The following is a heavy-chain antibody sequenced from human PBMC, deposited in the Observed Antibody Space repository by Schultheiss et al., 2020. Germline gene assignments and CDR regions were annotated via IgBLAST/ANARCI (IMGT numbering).Heavy chain of an antibody. Sequence: SVKVSCKASGGTFSSYAISWVRQAPGQGLEWMGRIIPLLGIANYAQKFQGRVTITADESTSTAYMELSSLRSEDTAVYYCARGIAAADNWFDPWGQGTLVTV. CDR2: IIPLLGIA. J-gene: IGHJ5*02. V-gene: IGHV1-69*04. D-gene: IGHD6-13*01. CDR3: ARGIAAADNWFDP. CDR1: GGTFSSYA.